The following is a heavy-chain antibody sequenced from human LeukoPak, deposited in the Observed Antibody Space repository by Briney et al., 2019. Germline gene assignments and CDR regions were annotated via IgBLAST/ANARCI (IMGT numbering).Heavy chain of an antibody. CDR2: IWYDGSNK. D-gene: IGHD2-15*01. CDR1: GFTFSSYG. V-gene: IGHV3-33*01. Sequence: GGSLRLSCAAPGFTFSSYGMHWVRQAPGKGLEWVAVIWYDGSNKYYADSVKGRFTISRDNSKNTLYLQMNSRRAEDTAVYYCARTPGGCSGGSCYSGSFDYWGQGTLVTVSS. J-gene: IGHJ4*02. CDR3: ARTPGGCSGGSCYSGSFDY.